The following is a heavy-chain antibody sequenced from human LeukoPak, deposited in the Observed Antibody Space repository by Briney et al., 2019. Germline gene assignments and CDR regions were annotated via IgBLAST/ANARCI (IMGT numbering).Heavy chain of an antibody. CDR3: ARDYWWNYDY. CDR1: GFTFSSYA. V-gene: IGHV3-23*01. CDR2: ISGNGGST. Sequence: GGSLRLSCAASGFTFSSYAMSWVRQAPGKGLEWVSGISGNGGSTYYTDSVKGRFTISRDNSKNTLYLQMNSLRAEDTAIYYCARDYWWNYDYWGQGTLVTVSS. J-gene: IGHJ4*02. D-gene: IGHD1-7*01.